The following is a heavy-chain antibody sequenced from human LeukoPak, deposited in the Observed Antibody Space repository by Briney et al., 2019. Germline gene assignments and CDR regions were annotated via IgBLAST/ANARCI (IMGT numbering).Heavy chain of an antibody. CDR3: ARLGNYADFDY. CDR2: IKEDGSEK. D-gene: IGHD4-11*01. CDR1: GSTFSWYW. Sequence: GGSLRLSCGASGSTFSWYWMSWVRQAPGKGLEWVANIKEDGSEKYYVDSVKGRFTISRDNAKNSLYLQMNSLRAEDTAVYYCARLGNYADFDYWGQGTLVTVSS. V-gene: IGHV3-7*01. J-gene: IGHJ4*02.